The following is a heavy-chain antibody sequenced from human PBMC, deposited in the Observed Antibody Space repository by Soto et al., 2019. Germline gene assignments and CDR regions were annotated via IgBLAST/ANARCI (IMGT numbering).Heavy chain of an antibody. V-gene: IGHV1-18*01. Sequence: QVQLVQSGAEVKKPGASVKVSCKASGYTFPSYGISWVRQAPGQGLEWMGWISAYNGNTNYAQKLQSRVTITTVNSTSTAYMELRSLRSDDTTVYYCVRYYYDSSGYPTDAFDIWGQGTTVTVSS. CDR3: VRYYYDSSGYPTDAFDI. J-gene: IGHJ3*02. CDR2: ISAYNGNT. CDR1: GYTFPSYG. D-gene: IGHD3-22*01.